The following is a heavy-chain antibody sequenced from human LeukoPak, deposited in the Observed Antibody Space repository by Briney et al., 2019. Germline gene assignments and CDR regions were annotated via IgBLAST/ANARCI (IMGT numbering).Heavy chain of an antibody. J-gene: IGHJ4*02. CDR2: IYTSGST. V-gene: IGHV4-4*07. CDR3: ARGRGRGQWLAHYFDY. Sequence: PSETLSLTCTVSGGSISSYYWSWIRQPAGKGLEWIGRIYTSGSTNYNPSLKTRVTISLDTSKIQFSLKLSSVTAADTAVYYCARGRGRGQWLAHYFDYWGQGTLVTVSS. D-gene: IGHD6-19*01. CDR1: GGSISSYY.